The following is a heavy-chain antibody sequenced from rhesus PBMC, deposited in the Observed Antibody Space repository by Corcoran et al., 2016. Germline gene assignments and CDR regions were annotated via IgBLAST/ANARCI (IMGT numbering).Heavy chain of an antibody. J-gene: IGHJ4*01. CDR2: DETGEGKA. CDR3: ATEESWNNVVDY. CDR1: GYTFTDYY. D-gene: IGHD1-20*01. V-gene: IGHV1-111*02. Sequence: EVQLVQSGAEVKQPGASVKISCQASGYTFTDYYLHWLRQDPGTVLEWVGRDETGEGKATHDEKLHDIVTVTADTFTGTDYMGRSSLRSEDTAVEYCATEESWNNVVDYWGQGVLVTVSS.